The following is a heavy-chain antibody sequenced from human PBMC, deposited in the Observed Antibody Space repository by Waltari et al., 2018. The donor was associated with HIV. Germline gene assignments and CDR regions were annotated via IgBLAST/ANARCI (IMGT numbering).Heavy chain of an antibody. V-gene: IGHV4-59*01. Sequence: QVQLQESGPGLVKPSETLSLTCTVSADTINTYYLSWIRQSPAKGLEWIGYIYYTGTSNYNPSPSLKSRVTMSLDTSKTQFSLKLTSVSAADTAVYYCARTVGTSISGVITYNWFDSWGQGTLVTVSS. D-gene: IGHD3-3*01. CDR1: ADTINTYY. CDR2: IYYTGTS. J-gene: IGHJ5*01. CDR3: ARTVGTSISGVITYNWFDS.